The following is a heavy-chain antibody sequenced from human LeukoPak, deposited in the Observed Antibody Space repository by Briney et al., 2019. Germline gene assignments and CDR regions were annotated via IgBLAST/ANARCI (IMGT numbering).Heavy chain of an antibody. J-gene: IGHJ3*02. Sequence: PGGSLRLSCAASGFTFSSYAMSWVRQAPGKGLEWVSTISGSGGAPYYADSVKGRFAISRDNSKNTLYLQMNSLRAEDTAVYYCAKDTPYGDHVGDAFDIWGQGTMVTVSS. CDR1: GFTFSSYA. V-gene: IGHV3-23*01. CDR2: ISGSGGAP. D-gene: IGHD4-17*01. CDR3: AKDTPYGDHVGDAFDI.